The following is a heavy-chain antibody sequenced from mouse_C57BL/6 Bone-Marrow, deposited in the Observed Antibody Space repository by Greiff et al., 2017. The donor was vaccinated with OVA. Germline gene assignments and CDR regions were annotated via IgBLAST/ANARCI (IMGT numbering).Heavy chain of an antibody. CDR3: ARRYYGSSWYFDV. Sequence: QVQLQQPGAELVKPGASVKMSCKASGYTFTSYWITWVKQRPGQGLEWMGDIYPGSGSTNYNEKFKSKATLTVDTSSSTAYMQLSSLTSEDSAVYYCARRYYGSSWYFDVWGTGTTVTVSS. V-gene: IGHV1-55*01. J-gene: IGHJ1*03. CDR2: IYPGSGST. D-gene: IGHD1-1*01. CDR1: GYTFTSYW.